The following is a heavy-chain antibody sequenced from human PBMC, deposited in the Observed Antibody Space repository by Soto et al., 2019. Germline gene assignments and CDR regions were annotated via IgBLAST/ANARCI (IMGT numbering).Heavy chain of an antibody. CDR3: ARNDSSGYLDS. CDR2: ISSSATYA. D-gene: IGHD3-22*01. V-gene: IGHV3-11*06. J-gene: IGHJ4*02. CDR1: GFTFSDYY. Sequence: GGSLRLSCAASGFTFSDYYMSWIRQAPGKGLEWLSYISSSATYAIYADSVKGRFTLSRDNAKNSLYLQMNSLRAEDTAVYYCARNDSSGYLDSWGQGILVTVSS.